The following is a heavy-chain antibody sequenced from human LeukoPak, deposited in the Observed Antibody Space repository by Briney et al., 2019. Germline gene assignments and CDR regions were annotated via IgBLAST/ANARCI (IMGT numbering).Heavy chain of an antibody. Sequence: ASETLSLTCTVSGRSISSYYWSWIRQPPGKGLEWIGFIYYSGSTHYNPSLKSRVTISVDTSKKQFSLKLSSVTAADTAVYYCAREGYGGVDSWGQGTLVTVSS. CDR1: GRSISSYY. CDR3: AREGYGGVDS. J-gene: IGHJ4*02. V-gene: IGHV4-59*01. CDR2: IYYSGST. D-gene: IGHD3-10*01.